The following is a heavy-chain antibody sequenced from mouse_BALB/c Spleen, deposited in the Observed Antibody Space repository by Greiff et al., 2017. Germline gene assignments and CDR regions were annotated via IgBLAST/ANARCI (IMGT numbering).Heavy chain of an antibody. CDR3: ASALGLGGVFAY. V-gene: IGHV1-4*01. Sequence: QVQLQQSGAELARPGASVKMSCKASGYTFTSYTMHWVKQRPGQGLEWIGYINPSSGYTNYNQKFKDKATLTADKSSSTAYMQLSSLTSEDSAVYYCASALGLGGVFAYWGQGTLVTVSA. D-gene: IGHD4-1*01. CDR1: GYTFTSYT. J-gene: IGHJ3*01. CDR2: INPSSGYT.